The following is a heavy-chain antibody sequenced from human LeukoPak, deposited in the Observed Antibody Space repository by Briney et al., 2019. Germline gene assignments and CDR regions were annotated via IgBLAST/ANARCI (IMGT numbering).Heavy chain of an antibody. V-gene: IGHV4-34*01. CDR3: ARPRYGSGSLDS. CDR2: INHSGST. Sequence: SETLSLTCAVYGESFSGHYWTWIPQPPGKGLEWIGEINHSGSTTSNPSLNNRVTISVDTSKNQFSLKLTSVTAADTAVYYCARPRYGSGSLDSWGQGTLVTVSS. J-gene: IGHJ4*02. D-gene: IGHD3-10*01. CDR1: GESFSGHY.